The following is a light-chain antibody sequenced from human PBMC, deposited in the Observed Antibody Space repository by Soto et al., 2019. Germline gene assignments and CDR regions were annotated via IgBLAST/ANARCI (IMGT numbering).Light chain of an antibody. J-gene: IGKJ4*01. CDR2: DAS. V-gene: IGKV3-11*01. CDR1: QSVSSY. Sequence: EIVLTQSPATLSLSPGERATLSCRASQSVSSYLAWYQQKPGQAPRLLIYDASNRATSIPARFSGSGSGTYFTLTTSGQEPEDFAILYFQQRRNWPRVTFGGGTKVEIK. CDR3: QQRRNWPRVT.